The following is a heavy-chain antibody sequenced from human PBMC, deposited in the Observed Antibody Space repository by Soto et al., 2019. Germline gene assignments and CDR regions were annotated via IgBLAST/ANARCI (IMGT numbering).Heavy chain of an antibody. V-gene: IGHV4-59*01. J-gene: IGHJ5*02. CDR3: ARVNNCVRDRIFGVVINGCWFDP. CDR1: GGSISSYY. CDR2: IYYSGST. D-gene: IGHD3-3*01. Sequence: SETLSLTCTVSGGSISSYYWSWIRQPPGKGLEWIGYIYYSGSTNYNPSLKSRVPISVDTSKNQFSLKLSSVTAADTAVYYCARVNNCVRDRIFGVVINGCWFDPWGQGTLVTVSS.